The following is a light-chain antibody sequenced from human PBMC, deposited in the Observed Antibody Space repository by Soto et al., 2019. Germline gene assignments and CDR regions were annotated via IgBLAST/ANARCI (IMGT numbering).Light chain of an antibody. CDR2: GAS. CDR1: EDIDTS. J-gene: IGKJ1*01. V-gene: IGKV1-5*01. Sequence: DIQITESPSTLSVSLGDRITITCRASEDIDTSLAWFQQRPGEAPKVLIAGASGLMNGVPSTFSGSGSGTGFALTISSVQPDDFATYFCQHYDTFSWTFGQGTKVDIK. CDR3: QHYDTFSWT.